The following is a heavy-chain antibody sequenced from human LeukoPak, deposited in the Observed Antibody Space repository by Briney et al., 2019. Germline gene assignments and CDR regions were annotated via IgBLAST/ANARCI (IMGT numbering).Heavy chain of an antibody. J-gene: IGHJ4*02. V-gene: IGHV3-15*07. D-gene: IGHD6-13*01. CDR2: IKSKTDGGTT. Sequence: PGGSLRLSCAASGFAFSSYSMNWVRQAPGKGLEWVGRIKSKTDGGTTDYAAPVKGRFTISRDDSKNTLYLQMNSLKTEDTAVYYCTTTFVAASKYNDYWGQGTLVTVSS. CDR3: TTTFVAASKYNDY. CDR1: GFAFSSYS.